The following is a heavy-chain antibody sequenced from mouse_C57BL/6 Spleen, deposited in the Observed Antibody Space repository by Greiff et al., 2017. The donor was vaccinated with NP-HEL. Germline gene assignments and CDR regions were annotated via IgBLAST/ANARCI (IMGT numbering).Heavy chain of an antibody. V-gene: IGHV5-4*01. CDR3: ARDKTTVVAQWYFDV. CDR1: GFTFSSYA. CDR2: ISDGGSYT. Sequence: EVQRVESGGGLVKPGGSLKLSCAASGFTFSSYAMSWVRQTPEKRLEWVATISDGGSYTYYPDNVKGRFTISRDNAKNNLYLQMSHLKSEDTAMYYCARDKTTVVAQWYFDVWGTGTTVTVSS. D-gene: IGHD1-1*01. J-gene: IGHJ1*03.